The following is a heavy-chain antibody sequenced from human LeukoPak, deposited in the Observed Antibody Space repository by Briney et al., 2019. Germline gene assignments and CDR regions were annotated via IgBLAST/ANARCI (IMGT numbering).Heavy chain of an antibody. D-gene: IGHD4-17*01. CDR1: GFTFSSYW. CDR3: ARDPTVTNF. J-gene: IGHJ3*01. CDR2: IKQDGSQK. Sequence: GGSLRLSCAASGFTFSSYWMCWVRQAPGKGLEWVATIKQDGSQKEYVDSVKGRFTISRDNAKNSLYLQMSSLRAEDTAVYYCARDPTVTNFWGQGTMVTVSS. V-gene: IGHV3-7*05.